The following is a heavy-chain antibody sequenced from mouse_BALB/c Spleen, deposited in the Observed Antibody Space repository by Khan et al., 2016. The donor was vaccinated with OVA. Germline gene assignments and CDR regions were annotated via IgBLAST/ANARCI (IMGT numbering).Heavy chain of an antibody. Sequence: EVQVVESGGDLVKPGGSLKLSCAASGFTFSNYGMSWVRQTPDKRLDWVTTISSGGFYTYYTDSVKGRSTISRDKANNTLYLQMSGLKSEDSAMYYCARHEGGTFDYWGQGASVTVSS. CDR1: GFTFSNYG. J-gene: IGHJ4*01. CDR3: ARHEGGTFDY. D-gene: IGHD2-14*01. V-gene: IGHV5-6*01. CDR2: ISSGGFYT.